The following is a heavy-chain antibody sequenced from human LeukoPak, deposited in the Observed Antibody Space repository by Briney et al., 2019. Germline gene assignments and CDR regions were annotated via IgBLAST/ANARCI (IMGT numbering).Heavy chain of an antibody. D-gene: IGHD3-16*01. V-gene: IGHV3-30*18. CDR1: GFTFSSYG. J-gene: IGHJ4*02. CDR3: AKDPGGYFDY. CDR2: ISNDGSYS. Sequence: GRSLRLSCAASGFTFSSYGMHWVRQAPGKGLEWVAAISNDGSYSYYTDSVKGQFTISRDNSKNTLYLQMISLRVEDTAVYYCAKDPGGYFDYWGQGTLVTVSS.